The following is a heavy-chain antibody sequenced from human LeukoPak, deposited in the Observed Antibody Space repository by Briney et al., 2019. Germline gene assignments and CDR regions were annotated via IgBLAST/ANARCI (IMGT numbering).Heavy chain of an antibody. CDR3: ARQGGYLSPATN. CDR1: GYSISNGYY. Sequence: SETLSLTCAVSGYSISNGYYWGWIRQPPGKGLEWIGTVYHSGSTYDNPSLKSRVTISVDTSKNQFSLKLSSVTAADTAVYYCARQGGYLSPATNWGQGTLVTVPS. CDR2: VYHSGST. V-gene: IGHV4-38-2*01. D-gene: IGHD1-14*01. J-gene: IGHJ4*02.